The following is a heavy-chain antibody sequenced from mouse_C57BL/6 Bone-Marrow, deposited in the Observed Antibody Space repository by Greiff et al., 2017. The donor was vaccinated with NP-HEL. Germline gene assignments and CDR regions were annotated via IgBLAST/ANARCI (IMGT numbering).Heavy chain of an antibody. D-gene: IGHD2-3*01. V-gene: IGHV1-62-2*01. CDR2: FYPGSGSI. CDR3: ARHEERIYDGYYGAWFAY. CDR1: GYTFTEYT. Sequence: QVQLQQSGAELVKPGASVKLSCKASGYTFTEYTIHWVKQRSGQGLEWIGWFYPGSGSIKYNEKFKDKATLTADKSSSTVYMELSRSTSEDSAVYFCARHEERIYDGYYGAWFAYWGQGTLVTVSA. J-gene: IGHJ3*01.